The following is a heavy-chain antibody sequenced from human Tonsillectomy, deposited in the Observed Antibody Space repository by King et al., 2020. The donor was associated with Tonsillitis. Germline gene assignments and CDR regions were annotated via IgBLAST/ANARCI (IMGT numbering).Heavy chain of an antibody. J-gene: IGHJ1*01. CDR1: GFTFSNYW. CDR2: IKQDGTAE. D-gene: IGHD2-2*02. V-gene: IGHV3-7*01. CDR3: ARTRYCTSATCYTGEYFHH. Sequence: VQLVESGGGLVQPGGSLRLSCAASGFTFSNYWMSWVRQAPGKGLEWVASIKQDGTAEYYVDSVKGRFAISRDNAKNSLYLQMNFLRAEDTAVFYCARTRYCTSATCYTGEYFHHWGQGTLVTVSS.